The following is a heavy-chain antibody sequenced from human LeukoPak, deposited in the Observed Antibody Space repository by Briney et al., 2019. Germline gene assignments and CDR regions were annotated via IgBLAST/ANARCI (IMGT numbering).Heavy chain of an antibody. V-gene: IGHV4-4*07. D-gene: IGHD3-3*01. CDR3: AREQYDFWSGYYRDYYYGMDV. CDR2: IYTSGST. CDR1: GGSISSYY. Sequence: SGTLSLTCTVSGGSISSYYWSWIRQPAGKGLEWIGRIYTSGSTNYNPSLKSRVTMSVDTSKNQFSLKLSSVTAADTAVYYCAREQYDFWSGYYRDYYYGMDVWGQGTTVTVSS. J-gene: IGHJ6*02.